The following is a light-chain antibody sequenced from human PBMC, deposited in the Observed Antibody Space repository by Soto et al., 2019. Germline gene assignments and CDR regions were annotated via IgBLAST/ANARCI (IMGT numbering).Light chain of an antibody. Sequence: EIVLTQSPGTLSLSPGQRATLSCRASQSVNSSYLAWFQQKPGQAHRLLIYGASTRATGIPDRFSGSGAGTDFTLTISILEPEDFAVYYCQQYGSSPLTVGEGTKVEIK. CDR1: QSVNSSY. J-gene: IGKJ1*01. CDR2: GAS. V-gene: IGKV3-20*01. CDR3: QQYGSSPLT.